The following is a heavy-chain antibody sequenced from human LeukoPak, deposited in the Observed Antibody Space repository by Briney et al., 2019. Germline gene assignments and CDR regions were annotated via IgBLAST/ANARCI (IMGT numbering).Heavy chain of an antibody. V-gene: IGHV3-30*02. D-gene: IGHD3-3*01. J-gene: IGHJ4*02. CDR3: AKASPPQYDFWSGYYSGY. Sequence: GGSLRLSCAASGFTFSSYGMHWVRQAPGKGLEWVEFIRYDGSNKYYADSVKGRFTISRDNSKNTLYLQMNSLRAEDTAVYYCAKASPPQYDFWSGYYSGYWGQGTLVTVSS. CDR1: GFTFSSYG. CDR2: IRYDGSNK.